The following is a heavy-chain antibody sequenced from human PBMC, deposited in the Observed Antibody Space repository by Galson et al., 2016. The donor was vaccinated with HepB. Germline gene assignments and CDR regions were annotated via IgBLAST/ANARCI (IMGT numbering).Heavy chain of an antibody. D-gene: IGHD3-3*01. J-gene: IGHJ5*02. CDR1: GTSITSYY. V-gene: IGHV4-59*08. CDR3: ARHHSGEHVSRFLEWLARFDP. Sequence: TLSLTCTVSGTSITSYYWSWIRQAPGKGLEWIGHTHYRESNDYNPSLKSRVIMSVDTSKSQFSLKLSAVSAADTAMYYCARHHSGEHVSRFLEWLARFDPWGQGTLVTVSS. CDR2: THYRESN.